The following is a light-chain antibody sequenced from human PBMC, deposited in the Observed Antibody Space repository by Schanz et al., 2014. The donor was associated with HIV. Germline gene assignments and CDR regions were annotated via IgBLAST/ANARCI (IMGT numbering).Light chain of an antibody. CDR1: QSVSTD. Sequence: EILLTQSPATLSLSPGERATLSCRASQSVSTDLAWYQQKPGQAPRLLIYDASKRATGIPARFSGSGSGTDFTLTISSLEPEDFAVYYCQHYGSSFGPGTKVDIK. CDR2: DAS. J-gene: IGKJ3*01. CDR3: QHYGSS. V-gene: IGKV3-11*01.